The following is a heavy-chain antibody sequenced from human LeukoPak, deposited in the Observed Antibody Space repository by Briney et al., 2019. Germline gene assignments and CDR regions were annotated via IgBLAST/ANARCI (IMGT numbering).Heavy chain of an antibody. CDR2: ISGSGGST. CDR1: GFTFSSYA. D-gene: IGHD6-19*01. CDR3: ARGGIQVSGIDEFDY. Sequence: GGSLRLSCAASGFTFSSYAMSWVRQAPGKGLEWVSAISGSGGSTYYADSVKGRFTISRDNSKNTLYLQMNSLRAEDTAVYYCARGGIQVSGIDEFDYWGQGTLVTVSS. V-gene: IGHV3-23*01. J-gene: IGHJ4*02.